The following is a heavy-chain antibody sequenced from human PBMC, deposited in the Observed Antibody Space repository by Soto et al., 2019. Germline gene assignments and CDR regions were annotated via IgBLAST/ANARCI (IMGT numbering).Heavy chain of an antibody. CDR1: GSTVSSNY. CDR3: ARDRKVLLWFGESQRYYYYGMDV. CDR2: IYSGGST. Sequence: GGSLRLSCAASGSTVSSNYMSWVRQAPGKGLEWVSVIYSGGSTYYADSVKGRFTISRDNSKNTLYLQMNSPRAEDTAVYYCARDRKVLLWFGESQRYYYYGMDVWGQGTTVTVSS. J-gene: IGHJ6*02. V-gene: IGHV3-66*01. D-gene: IGHD3-10*01.